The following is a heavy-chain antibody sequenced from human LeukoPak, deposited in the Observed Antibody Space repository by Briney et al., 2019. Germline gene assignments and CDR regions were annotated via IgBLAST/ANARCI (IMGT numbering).Heavy chain of an antibody. CDR3: AREVAVAGTGRYFDY. V-gene: IGHV4-4*07. D-gene: IGHD6-19*01. Sequence: SETLSLTCTVSGGSISGTYYWSWIRQPAGKGLEWIGRIYTSGSTNYNPSLKSRVTMSVDTSKNRFSLNLSSVTAADTAVYYCAREVAVAGTGRYFDYWGQGTLVTVSS. CDR2: IYTSGST. CDR1: GGSISGTYY. J-gene: IGHJ4*02.